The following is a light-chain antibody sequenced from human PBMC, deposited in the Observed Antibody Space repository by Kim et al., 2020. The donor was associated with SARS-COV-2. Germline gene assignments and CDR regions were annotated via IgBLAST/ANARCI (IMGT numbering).Light chain of an antibody. V-gene: IGLV1-40*01. Sequence: QSVLTQPPSVSGAPGQRVTISCTGSSSNIGAGYDVHWYQQLPGTAPKLLIYGNSNRPSGVPDRFSGSKSGTSASLAITGLQAEDEADYYCQSYDSSLGEWVFGGGTQLTVL. J-gene: IGLJ3*02. CDR2: GNS. CDR1: SSNIGAGYD. CDR3: QSYDSSLGEWV.